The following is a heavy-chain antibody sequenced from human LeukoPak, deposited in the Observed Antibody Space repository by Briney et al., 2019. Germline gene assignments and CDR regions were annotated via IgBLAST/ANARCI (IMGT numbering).Heavy chain of an antibody. CDR1: GFTFGSYA. CDR3: ARRPRDSSGYYLGAFHD. D-gene: IGHD3-22*01. CDR2: IGASGADT. J-gene: IGHJ3*01. V-gene: IGHV3-23*01. Sequence: GGSLRLSCEASGFTFGSYAMTWVRQAPGKGLDWVSVIGASGADTYYADSVKGRFTVSRDNAKNTLYLHMSSLGAEDTAVYFCARRPRDSSGYYLGAFHDWGQGTTVTVSS.